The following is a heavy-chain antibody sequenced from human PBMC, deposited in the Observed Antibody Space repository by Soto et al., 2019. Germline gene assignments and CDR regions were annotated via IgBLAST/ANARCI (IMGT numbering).Heavy chain of an antibody. J-gene: IGHJ3*02. Sequence: GASVKVSCKASGFTFSSSAVQWVRQARGQRLEWIGWIVVGGTNKRSAQKFQERVTITRDMSTSTVYMELSSLRSEDTAVYYCAAESDYGFHAFDMWGQGTLVTVSS. CDR1: GFTFSSSA. D-gene: IGHD4-17*01. V-gene: IGHV1-58*01. CDR2: IVVGGTNK. CDR3: AAESDYGFHAFDM.